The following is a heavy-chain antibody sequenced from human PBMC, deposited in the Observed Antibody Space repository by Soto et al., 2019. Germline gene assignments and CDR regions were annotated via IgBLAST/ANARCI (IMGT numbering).Heavy chain of an antibody. CDR2: INQDGSAR. Sequence: GGSLRLSCVVSGFTFSRNWMTWVRQAPGKGLEWVANINQDGSARYYVGSVKGRFTISRDNPKNSLYLQMDSLRAEDAAVYYCGRVSLTTLDSIDYYYLDVWGKGTTVTVSS. CDR3: GRVSLTTLDSIDYYYLDV. V-gene: IGHV3-7*01. CDR1: GFTFSRNW. J-gene: IGHJ6*03. D-gene: IGHD4-17*01.